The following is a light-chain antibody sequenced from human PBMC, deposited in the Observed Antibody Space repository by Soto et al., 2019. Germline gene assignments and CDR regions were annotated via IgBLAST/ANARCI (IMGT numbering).Light chain of an antibody. V-gene: IGLV1-44*01. CDR1: SSNVGSNT. CDR2: SNN. Sequence: QLVLTQPPSASGTPGQRVTISCSGSSSNVGSNTVNWYQQLPGTAPKLLIYSNNQRPSGVPDRFSGSKSGTSASLAISGLQSEDEADCYCAAWDDSLNGWVFGGGTKLTVL. J-gene: IGLJ3*02. CDR3: AAWDDSLNGWV.